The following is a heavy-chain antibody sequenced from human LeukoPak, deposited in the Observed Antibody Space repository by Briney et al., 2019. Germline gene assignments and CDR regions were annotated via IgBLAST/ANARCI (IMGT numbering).Heavy chain of an antibody. J-gene: IGHJ5*02. Sequence: GGSLRLSCAASGFTFSSYAMSWVRQAPGKGLEWVSAISGSGGSTYYADSVKGRFTISRDNSENTLYLQMNSLRAEDTAVYYCAKMGGYCSSTSCYVNWFDPWGQGTLVTVSS. CDR2: ISGSGGST. D-gene: IGHD2-2*01. CDR3: AKMGGYCSSTSCYVNWFDP. CDR1: GFTFSSYA. V-gene: IGHV3-23*01.